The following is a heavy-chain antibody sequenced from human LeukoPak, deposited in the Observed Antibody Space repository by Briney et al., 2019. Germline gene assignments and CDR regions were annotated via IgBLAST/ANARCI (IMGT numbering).Heavy chain of an antibody. V-gene: IGHV1-18*01. J-gene: IGHJ6*03. D-gene: IGHD6-13*01. CDR1: GYTFTSYG. CDR3: ARGVGWSSSWPGYYYYYYYMDV. Sequence: ASVKVSCKASGYTFTSYGISWVRQAPGQGLECMGWISAYNGNANYAQKLQGRVTMTTDTSTSTAYMELRSLRSDDTAVYYCARGVGWSSSWPGYYYYYYYMDVWGKGTTVTVSS. CDR2: ISAYNGNA.